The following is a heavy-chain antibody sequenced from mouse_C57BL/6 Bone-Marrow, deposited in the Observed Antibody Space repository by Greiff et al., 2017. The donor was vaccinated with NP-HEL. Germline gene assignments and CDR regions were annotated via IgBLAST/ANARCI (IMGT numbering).Heavy chain of an antibody. D-gene: IGHD1-1*01. CDR2: IYPGSGNT. V-gene: IGHV1-76*01. J-gene: IGHJ1*03. CDR3: AITAVVYCDCEV. CDR1: GYTFTDYY. Sequence: QVQLQQSGAELVRPGASVKLSCKASGYTFTDYYINWVKQRPGQGLEWIARIYPGSGNTYYNEKFKGKATLTAEKSSSTAYMQLSRLTSEDSAVFFCAITAVVYCDCEVWGTGTTVTVSS.